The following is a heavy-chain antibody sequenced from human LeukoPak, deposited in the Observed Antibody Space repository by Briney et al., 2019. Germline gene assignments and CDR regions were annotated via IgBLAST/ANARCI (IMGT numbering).Heavy chain of an antibody. D-gene: IGHD2-8*01. V-gene: IGHV1-46*03. CDR1: GYTFTSYY. CDR3: ARGGANCTNGVCEWNWLDP. CDR2: INPSGGST. J-gene: IGHJ5*02. Sequence: ASVKVSCKASGYTFTSYYMHWVRQAPGQGLEWMGIINPSGGSTSYAQKFQGRVTMTRDTSTSTVYMELSSLRSEDTAVYYCARGGANCTNGVCEWNWLDPWGQGTLVTVSS.